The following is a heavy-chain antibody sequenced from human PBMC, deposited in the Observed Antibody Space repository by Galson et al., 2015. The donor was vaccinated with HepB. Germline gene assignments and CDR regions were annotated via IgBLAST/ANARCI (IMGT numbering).Heavy chain of an antibody. CDR1: GGSFSGYY. D-gene: IGHD6-19*01. CDR3: ASLPSLSGYSSGWYETTGGY. V-gene: IGHV4-34*01. CDR2: INHSGST. Sequence: ETLSLTCAVYGGSFSGYYWSWIRQPPGKGLEWIGVINHSGSTNYNPSLKSRVTISVDTSKNQFSLKLSSVTAADTAVYYCASLPSLSGYSSGWYETTGGYWGQGTLVTVSS. J-gene: IGHJ4*02.